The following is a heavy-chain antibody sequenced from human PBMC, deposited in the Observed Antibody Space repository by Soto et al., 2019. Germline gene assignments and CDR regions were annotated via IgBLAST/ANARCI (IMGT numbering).Heavy chain of an antibody. CDR2: MSGSGGLT. D-gene: IGHD2-2*01. CDR1: GFTFSTYA. Sequence: GGSLRLSCAASGFTFSTYAMSWVRQAPGKGLERVSAMSGSGGLTFYADSVKGRFTISRDNSKNTLYLQMNSLRAEDTAVYYCAKGGGYGSSTSCPSNDYWGQGTLVGVSS. V-gene: IGHV3-23*01. J-gene: IGHJ4*02. CDR3: AKGGGYGSSTSCPSNDY.